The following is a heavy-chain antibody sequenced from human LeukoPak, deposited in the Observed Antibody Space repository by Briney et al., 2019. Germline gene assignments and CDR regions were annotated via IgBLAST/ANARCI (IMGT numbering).Heavy chain of an antibody. CDR3: ARVDIVVVVAATNWFDP. V-gene: IGHV4-34*01. J-gene: IGHJ5*02. D-gene: IGHD2-15*01. Sequence: SATLSLTCAVYGGSFSGYYWSWIRPPPGKGLEWIGEINHSGSTNYNPSLKSRVTISVDTSKNQFSLKLSSVTAADTAVYYCARVDIVVVVAATNWFDPWGQGTLVTVSS. CDR1: GGSFSGYY. CDR2: INHSGST.